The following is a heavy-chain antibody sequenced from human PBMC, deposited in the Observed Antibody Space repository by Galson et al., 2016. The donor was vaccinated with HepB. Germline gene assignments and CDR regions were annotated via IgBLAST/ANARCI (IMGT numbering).Heavy chain of an antibody. J-gene: IGHJ5*02. CDR2: INTNTGNP. CDR3: AGSLNLRSSWYRWFDP. V-gene: IGHV7-4-1*02. Sequence: SVKVSCKASGYTLTTYAMNWVRQAPGQGLEWMGWINTNTGNPTYAQGFTGRLVFSLDTSVSTAYLQISSLKAEDTAVYYCAGSLNLRSSWYRWFDPWGQGTLVTVSS. CDR1: GYTLTTYA. D-gene: IGHD6-13*01.